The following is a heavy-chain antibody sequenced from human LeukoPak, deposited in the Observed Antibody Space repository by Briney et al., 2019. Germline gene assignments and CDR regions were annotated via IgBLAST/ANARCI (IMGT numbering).Heavy chain of an antibody. Sequence: PGGSLRLSCAASGFTFSSYDMHWVRQAPGKGLEWVSSIGVAGDTYYPGSVKGRFSVSRETAKNSLYLQMNSLRDEDTAVYYCAIDAWELPLDAFDIWGQGTMVTVSS. D-gene: IGHD1-26*01. V-gene: IGHV3-13*04. CDR1: GFTFSSYD. J-gene: IGHJ3*02. CDR3: AIDAWELPLDAFDI. CDR2: IGVAGDT.